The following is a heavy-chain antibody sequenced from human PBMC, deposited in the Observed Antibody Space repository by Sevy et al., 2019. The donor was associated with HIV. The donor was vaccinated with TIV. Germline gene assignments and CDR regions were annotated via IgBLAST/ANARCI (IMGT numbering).Heavy chain of an antibody. J-gene: IGHJ5*02. CDR1: GFTFRNYW. CDR2: INPDASGR. D-gene: IGHD2-15*01. V-gene: IGHV3-74*01. Sequence: GGSLRLSCTASGFTFRNYWMHWVRQAPGKGLVWVSHINPDASGRDYADSVKGRFTISRDNAKNTLYLQMNSLRVDDTPVYYCARDGGGNHPFLFDPWGKGTLVTVSS. CDR3: ARDGGGNHPFLFDP.